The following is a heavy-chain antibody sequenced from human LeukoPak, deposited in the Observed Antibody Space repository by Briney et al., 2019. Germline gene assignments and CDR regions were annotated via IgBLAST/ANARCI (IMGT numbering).Heavy chain of an antibody. V-gene: IGHV3-11*04. CDR2: IRGSGSGMGSGN. CDR3: ARDDNWGFDY. J-gene: IGHJ4*02. D-gene: IGHD7-27*01. Sequence: GGSLRLSCAASGFTFNDYYMSWIRQAPGKGLEWVANIRGSGSGMGSGNYYAGSVKGRFTISRDNAKNSLYLQMNSLRAEDTAFYYCARDDNWGFDYWGQGALVTVSS. CDR1: GFTFNDYY.